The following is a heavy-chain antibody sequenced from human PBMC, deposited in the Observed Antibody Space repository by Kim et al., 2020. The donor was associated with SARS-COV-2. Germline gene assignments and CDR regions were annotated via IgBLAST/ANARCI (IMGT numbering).Heavy chain of an antibody. CDR1: GYTFTGYY. J-gene: IGHJ6*02. Sequence: ASVKVSCKASGYTFTGYYMHWVRQAPGQGLEWMGWINPNSGGTNYAQKFQGWVTMTRDTSISTAYMELSRLRSDDTAVYYWARWQHYYYYYGMDVWGQGTTVTVSS. V-gene: IGHV1-2*04. CDR3: ARWQHYYYYYGMDV. CDR2: INPNSGGT.